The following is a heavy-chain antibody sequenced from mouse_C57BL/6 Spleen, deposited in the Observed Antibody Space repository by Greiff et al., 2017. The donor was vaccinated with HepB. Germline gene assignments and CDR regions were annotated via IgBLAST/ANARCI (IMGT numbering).Heavy chain of an antibody. CDR2: IDPSDSYT. Sequence: QVQLQQPGAELVKPGASVKLSCKASGYTFTSYWMQWVKQRPGQGLEWIGEIDPSDSYTNYNQKFKGKATLTVDTSSSTAYMQLSSLTSEDSAVYYCARSPTVVATKDYWGQGTTRTVSS. J-gene: IGHJ2*01. V-gene: IGHV1-50*01. D-gene: IGHD1-1*01. CDR1: GYTFTSYW. CDR3: ARSPTVVATKDY.